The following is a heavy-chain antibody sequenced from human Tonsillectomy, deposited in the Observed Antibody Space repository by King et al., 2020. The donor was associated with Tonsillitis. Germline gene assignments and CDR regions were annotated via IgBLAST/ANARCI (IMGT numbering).Heavy chain of an antibody. J-gene: IGHJ4*02. CDR1: GFTFSSSA. CDR3: AKVVSTAMVYYFDY. CDR2: ISGSGGST. Sequence: EVQLVESGGNLVQPGGSLRLSCAASGFTFSSSAMAWVRQTPGKGLEWVSGISGSGGSTYYADSVKGRFTISRYNSKNTLYLQMNILGAEDTAPYYCAKVVSTAMVYYFDYWGQGTLVTVSS. D-gene: IGHD5-18*01. V-gene: IGHV3-23*04.